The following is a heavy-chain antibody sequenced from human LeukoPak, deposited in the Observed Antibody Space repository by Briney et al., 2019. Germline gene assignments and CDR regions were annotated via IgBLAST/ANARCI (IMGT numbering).Heavy chain of an antibody. Sequence: GGSLRLSCAASGFTFSSYAMSWVRQALGKGLEWVSAISGSGGSTYYADSVKGRFTISRDNSKNTLYLQMNSLRAEDTAVYYCAKGFLPTSSSSNYVSFDFWGQGTLVTVSS. CDR2: ISGSGGST. CDR1: GFTFSSYA. J-gene: IGHJ4*02. D-gene: IGHD6-13*01. CDR3: AKGFLPTSSSSNYVSFDF. V-gene: IGHV3-23*01.